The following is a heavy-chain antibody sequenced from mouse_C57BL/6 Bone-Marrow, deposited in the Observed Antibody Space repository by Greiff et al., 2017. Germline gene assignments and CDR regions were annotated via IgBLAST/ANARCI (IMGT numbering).Heavy chain of an antibody. CDR1: GFTFSDYG. J-gene: IGHJ2*01. Sequence: EVKLQESGGGLVKPGGSLKLSCAASGFTFSDYGMHWVRQAPEKGLAWVAYISSGSSTIYYADTVQGRFTISRDNAKNTLFLQMTSLRSEDTTMYYCAAVRGDYWGQGTTLRVSS. V-gene: IGHV5-17*01. CDR2: ISSGSSTI. CDR3: AAVRGDY.